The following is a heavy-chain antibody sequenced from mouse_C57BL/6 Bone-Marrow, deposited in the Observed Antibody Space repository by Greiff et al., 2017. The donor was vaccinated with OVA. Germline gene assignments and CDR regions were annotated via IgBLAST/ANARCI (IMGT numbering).Heavy chain of an antibody. J-gene: IGHJ2*01. Sequence: EVKVEESGGGLVKPGGSLKLSCAASGFTFSDYGMHWVRQAPEKGLEWVAYISSGSSTIYYADTVKGRFTISRDNAKNTLFLQMTSLRSEDTAMYYCARGWLLRGIDYWGQGTTLTVSS. CDR2: ISSGSSTI. CDR1: GFTFSDYG. V-gene: IGHV5-17*01. D-gene: IGHD2-3*01. CDR3: ARGWLLRGIDY.